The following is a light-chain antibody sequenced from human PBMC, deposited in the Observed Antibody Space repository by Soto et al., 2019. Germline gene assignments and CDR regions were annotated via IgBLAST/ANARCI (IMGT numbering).Light chain of an antibody. Sequence: DIVMTQSPDSLAVYLGDRATINCKSSQSVLYSSNNENYLAWYQQKPGQPPKLLIYLASTRESGVPDRFSGSGSGTDFTLTISSLQAEDVAVYYCQQYYSTPWTFGQGTKVEIK. V-gene: IGKV4-1*01. CDR2: LAS. CDR1: QSVLYSSNNENY. J-gene: IGKJ1*01. CDR3: QQYYSTPWT.